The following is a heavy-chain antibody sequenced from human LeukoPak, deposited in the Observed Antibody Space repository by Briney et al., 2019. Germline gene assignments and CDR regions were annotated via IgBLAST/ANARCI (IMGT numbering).Heavy chain of an antibody. CDR3: ARDLAAWDV. CDR1: GFTFSSYG. J-gene: IGHJ6*04. CDR2: INPDGSEK. V-gene: IGHV3-7*01. Sequence: GGSLRLSCAASGFTFSSYGMSWVRQAPGKGLEWVANINPDGSEKYSVDSVTGRFTISRDNAENTMFLQMNTLRADDSAVYYCARDLAAWDVWGKGTTVTVSS.